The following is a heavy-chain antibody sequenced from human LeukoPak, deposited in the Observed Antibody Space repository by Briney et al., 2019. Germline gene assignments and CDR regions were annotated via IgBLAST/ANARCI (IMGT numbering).Heavy chain of an antibody. Sequence: GASVNVSCKASGYTFTSYGISGVRQAPGQGLEGMGWISAYNGNTNYAQKLQGRVTMTTDTSTSTAYMELRSLRSDDTAVYYCARYYYDSSGYYYYYYYGMDVRGQGTTVTVSS. CDR3: ARYYYDSSGYYYYYYYGMDV. J-gene: IGHJ6*02. V-gene: IGHV1-18*01. CDR2: ISAYNGNT. CDR1: GYTFTSYG. D-gene: IGHD3-22*01.